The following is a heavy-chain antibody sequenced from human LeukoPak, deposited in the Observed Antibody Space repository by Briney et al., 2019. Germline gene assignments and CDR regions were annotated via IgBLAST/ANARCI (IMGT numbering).Heavy chain of an antibody. V-gene: IGHV4-31*03. CDR1: GDSITSGGYY. CDR3: ERLTMVRGLDI. Sequence: SETLSLTCSVSGDSITSGGYYWSWIRQFPGKGLEWIGHIYYSGSTYYNVSLQSRITISIATSKIQFSLTLKSVSAADTAVYYCERLTMVRGLDIWGQGPTVPVSS. CDR2: IYYSGST. J-gene: IGHJ3*02. D-gene: IGHD3-10*01.